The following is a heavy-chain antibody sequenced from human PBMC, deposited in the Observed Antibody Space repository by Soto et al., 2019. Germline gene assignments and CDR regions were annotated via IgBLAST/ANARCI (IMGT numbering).Heavy chain of an antibody. Sequence: QVQLQESGPGLVKPSETLSLTCTVSGGSITGYYWTWIRQPPGKGLEWIGYVFYKGKTNYNPSLKSRVTISVDTSANQFSLRLSSVTAADTAMYYCARSGDSFGFTDYWGQGTLVTVAS. CDR2: VFYKGKT. CDR1: GGSITGYY. V-gene: IGHV4-59*01. J-gene: IGHJ4*02. D-gene: IGHD5-18*01. CDR3: ARSGDSFGFTDY.